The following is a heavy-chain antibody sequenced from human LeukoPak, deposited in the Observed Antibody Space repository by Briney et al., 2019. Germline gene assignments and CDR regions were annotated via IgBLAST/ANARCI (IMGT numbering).Heavy chain of an antibody. D-gene: IGHD3-3*01. V-gene: IGHV4-39*07. Sequence: PSETLSLTCTVSGGSISSSSYYWGWIRQPPGKVLEWIGGIYYSGSTYYNPSLKSRVTISVDTSKNQFSLKLSSVTAADTAVYYCARGKDDFWSGEVSGMDVWGQGTTVTVSS. CDR2: IYYSGST. CDR1: GGSISSSSYY. CDR3: ARGKDDFWSGEVSGMDV. J-gene: IGHJ6*02.